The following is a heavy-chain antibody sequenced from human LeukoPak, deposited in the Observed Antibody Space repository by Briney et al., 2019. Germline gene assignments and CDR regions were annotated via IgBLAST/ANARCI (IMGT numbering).Heavy chain of an antibody. D-gene: IGHD6-13*01. J-gene: IGHJ4*02. CDR3: ARLMAAADDY. CDR1: GGSISSSSYY. Sequence: SETLSLTCTVSGGSISSSSYYWGGIRQPPGKGLEWIGSIYYSGSTYYNPSLKSRVTISVDTSKNQFSLKLSSVTAADTAVYYCARLMAAADDYWGQGTLVTVSS. CDR2: IYYSGST. V-gene: IGHV4-39*01.